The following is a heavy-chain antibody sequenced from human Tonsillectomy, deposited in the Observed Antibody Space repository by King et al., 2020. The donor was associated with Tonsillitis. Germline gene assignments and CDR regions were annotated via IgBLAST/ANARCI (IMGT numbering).Heavy chain of an antibody. J-gene: IGHJ3*02. D-gene: IGHD2-15*01. CDR3: ARDIFVVVVAAHAFDI. CDR2: IYHSGST. V-gene: IGHV4-38-2*02. CDR1: GYSISSGYY. Sequence: VQLQESGPGLVKPSETLSLTCTVSGYSISSGYYWGWIRQPPGKGLEWIGTIYHSGSTYYNPSLNSRVTMSVDTYKNQFSLKLSSVTAADTAVYYCARDIFVVVVAAHAFDIWGQGTMVTVSS.